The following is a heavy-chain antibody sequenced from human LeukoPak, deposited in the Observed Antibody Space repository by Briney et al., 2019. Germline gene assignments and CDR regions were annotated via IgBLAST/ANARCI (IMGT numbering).Heavy chain of an antibody. V-gene: IGHV3-23*01. Sequence: GGSLRLSCAASGFPFSTYAMSWVRQAPGKGLEWVSAVSHSAYSTYYADSVKGRFTLSRDNSKTTLYLQMNSLRAEDTAVYYCARDQYSGTYYASYYYGMDVWGQGTTVIVSS. CDR2: VSHSAYST. J-gene: IGHJ6*02. CDR3: ARDQYSGTYYASYYYGMDV. CDR1: GFPFSTYA. D-gene: IGHD1-26*01.